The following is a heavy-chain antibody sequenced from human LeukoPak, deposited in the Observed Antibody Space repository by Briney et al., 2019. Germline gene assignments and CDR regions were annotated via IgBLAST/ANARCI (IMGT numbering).Heavy chain of an antibody. D-gene: IGHD2-15*01. CDR2: IYYSGST. Sequence: PSETLSLTCTVSGGSISSYYWSWIRQPPGKGLEWIGYIYYSGSTNYNPSLKSRVTISVDTSKNQFSLKLSSVTAADTAVYYCARTEGWPYFDYWGQGTLVTVSS. CDR3: ARTEGWPYFDY. J-gene: IGHJ4*02. CDR1: GGSISSYY. V-gene: IGHV4-59*01.